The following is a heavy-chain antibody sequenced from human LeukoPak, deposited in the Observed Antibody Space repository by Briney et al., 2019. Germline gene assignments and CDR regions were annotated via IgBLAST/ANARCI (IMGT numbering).Heavy chain of an antibody. CDR3: ARAVGASYYYHYYMDV. D-gene: IGHD1-26*01. V-gene: IGHV4-38-2*01. CDR1: GYSISSGYY. CDR2: IYHSGST. Sequence: SETLSLTCAVSGYSISSGYYWGWIRQPPGKGLEWIGSIYHSGSTYYNPSLKSRVTISVDTSKNQFSLKLSSVTAADTAVYYCARAVGASYYYHYYMDVWGKGTTVTVSS. J-gene: IGHJ6*03.